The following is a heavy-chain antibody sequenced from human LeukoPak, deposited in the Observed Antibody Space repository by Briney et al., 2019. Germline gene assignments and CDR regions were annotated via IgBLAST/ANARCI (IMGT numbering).Heavy chain of an antibody. D-gene: IGHD1-26*01. V-gene: IGHV1-8*01. J-gene: IGHJ4*02. Sequence: TSSAAAESCITDYCNWVRRATGEGLVGMGWMNPNSGNRGYAQKFQGRVSMTRDTSVSTAYMELSSLTPEDTAVYYCARGSSGSYFIDYWGQGTLVTVSS. CDR1: AESCITDY. CDR2: MNPNSGNR. CDR3: ARGSSGSYFIDY.